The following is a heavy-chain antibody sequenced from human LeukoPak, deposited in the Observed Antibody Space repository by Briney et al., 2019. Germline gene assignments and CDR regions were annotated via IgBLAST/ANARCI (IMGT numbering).Heavy chain of an antibody. Sequence: GGSLRLSCAASGFTFSSYWMHWVRQAPGKGPVWVSRINNDGSGTTYADSVKGRFTISRDDAKNTLYLQMNSLRAEDTAVYYCAGGQGWHFDLWGRGTLITVSS. V-gene: IGHV3-74*01. CDR2: INNDGSGT. D-gene: IGHD2-15*01. CDR1: GFTFSSYW. J-gene: IGHJ2*01. CDR3: AGGQGWHFDL.